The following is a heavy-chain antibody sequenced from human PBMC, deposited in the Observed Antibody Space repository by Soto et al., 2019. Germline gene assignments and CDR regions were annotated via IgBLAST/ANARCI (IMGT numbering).Heavy chain of an antibody. Sequence: GASVKVSCKESGEMFTSCGSSWVRQAPGQGLEWMGWISAYNGNTNYAQKLQGRVTMTTDTSTSTAYMELRSLRSDDTAVYYCAGDRSYDILTGYYESDAFDIWGQGTMVTVSS. CDR1: GEMFTSCG. CDR2: ISAYNGNT. J-gene: IGHJ3*02. V-gene: IGHV1-18*01. CDR3: AGDRSYDILTGYYESDAFDI. D-gene: IGHD3-9*01.